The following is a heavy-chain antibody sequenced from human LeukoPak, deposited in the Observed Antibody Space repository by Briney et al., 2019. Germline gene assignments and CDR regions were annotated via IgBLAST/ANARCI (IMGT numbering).Heavy chain of an antibody. V-gene: IGHV3-21*01. D-gene: IGHD2-2*02. CDR2: ISRSSSYI. CDR1: GFTFSTYS. Sequence: GGSLRLSCAASGFTFSTYSMNWVRQAPGKGLEWVSSISRSSSYIYYGDSVKGRFTISRDNAKNSLYLQMNSLRAEDTAVYYCAREAVPAVIKEDYSFAMDVWGQATTVTVPS. CDR3: AREAVPAVIKEDYSFAMDV. J-gene: IGHJ6*02.